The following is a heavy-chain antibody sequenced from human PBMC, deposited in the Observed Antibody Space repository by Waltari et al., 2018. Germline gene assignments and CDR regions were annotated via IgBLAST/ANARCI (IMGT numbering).Heavy chain of an antibody. CDR3: TRDRLGTYYDFWSGYYPFDY. CDR1: GFTFGDYA. CDR2: IRSKAYGGTT. D-gene: IGHD3-3*01. J-gene: IGHJ4*02. Sequence: EVQLVESGGGLVQPGRSLRLSCIASGFTFGDYAMSWFRKAPGKGLEWVGFIRSKAYGGTTEYAASVKGRFTISRDDSKSIAYLQMNSLKTEDTAVYYCTRDRLGTYYDFWSGYYPFDYWGQGTLVTVSS. V-gene: IGHV3-49*03.